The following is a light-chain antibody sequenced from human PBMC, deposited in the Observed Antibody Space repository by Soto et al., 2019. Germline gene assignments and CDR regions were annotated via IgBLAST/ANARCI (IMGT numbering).Light chain of an antibody. Sequence: EIVMTQSPATLSVSPGERATLSCRASQSVSSNLAWYQQKPGQAPRLLIYGASTRATGIPARLSGSGSGTEFILTISSLQPEDFVVYYCQQYYDWTLTLGGGAKVDI. V-gene: IGKV3-15*01. CDR1: QSVSSN. J-gene: IGKJ4*01. CDR3: QQYYDWTLT. CDR2: GAS.